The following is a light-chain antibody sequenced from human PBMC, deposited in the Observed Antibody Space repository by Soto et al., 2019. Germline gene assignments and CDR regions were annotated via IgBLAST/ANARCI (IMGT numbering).Light chain of an antibody. J-gene: IGLJ3*02. CDR3: QTWATGIRV. CDR2: VNSDGSH. V-gene: IGLV4-69*01. CDR1: SGHSSYT. Sequence: QPVLTQSPSASASLGASVKLTCTLNSGHSSYTIAWHQQQPEKGPRYLMKVNSDGSHTKGDGIPDRFAGSSSGAERYLTISSLQSEDAADYYCQTWATGIRVFGGGTKLTVL.